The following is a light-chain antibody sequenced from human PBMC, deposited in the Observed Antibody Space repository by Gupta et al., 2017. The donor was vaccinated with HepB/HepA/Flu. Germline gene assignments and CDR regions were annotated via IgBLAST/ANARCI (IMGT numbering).Light chain of an antibody. CDR2: DAS. V-gene: IGKV3-11*01. Sequence: EIVLTHFPATLSLSPGERATLSCRASQSVSSYLAWYQQKPGQAPRLLIYDASNRATGIPARFSGSGSGTDFTLTISSLEPEDFAVYYCQQRSNWPPVCSFGQGTKLEIK. CDR1: QSVSSY. J-gene: IGKJ2*04. CDR3: QQRSNWPPVCS.